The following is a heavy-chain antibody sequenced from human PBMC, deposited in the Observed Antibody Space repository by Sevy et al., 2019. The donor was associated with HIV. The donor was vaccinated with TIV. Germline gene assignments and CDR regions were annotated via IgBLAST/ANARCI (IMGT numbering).Heavy chain of an antibody. D-gene: IGHD2-21*01. V-gene: IGHV3-9*01. J-gene: IGHJ2*01. CDR1: GFTFDDYA. CDR3: AKGRGERGWYFDL. Sequence: GGSLRLSCAASGFTFDDYAMHWVRQAPGKGLEWVSGISWNSGSIGYADSVKGRFTISRDNAKNSLYLQMNSLRAEDTALYYCAKGRGERGWYFDLWGRGTLVTVSS. CDR2: ISWNSGSI.